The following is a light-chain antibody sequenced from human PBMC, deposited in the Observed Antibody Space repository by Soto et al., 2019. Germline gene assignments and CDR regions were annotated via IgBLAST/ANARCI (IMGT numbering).Light chain of an antibody. CDR3: QQYGSSSWT. CDR2: GAS. Sequence: EIVMTQSPATLSVSPGARATLSCSASQSVYSNLVWYQQKPGQAPRLLIYGASNRATGIPDRFSGSGSGTDFTLTISRLEPEDFAVYYCQQYGSSSWTFGQGTKVDIK. V-gene: IGKV3-20*01. CDR1: QSVYSN. J-gene: IGKJ1*01.